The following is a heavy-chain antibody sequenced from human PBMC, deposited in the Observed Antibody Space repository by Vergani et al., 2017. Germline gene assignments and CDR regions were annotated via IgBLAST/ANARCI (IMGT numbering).Heavy chain of an antibody. J-gene: IGHJ6*02. CDR2: ISPDGRTT. V-gene: IGHV3-74*03. Sequence: DVDLVESGGGFVQPGGSRRLSCAASGFSFRTFSMFWVRQPPGKGLAWVSKISPDGRTTAYADSVRGRFTISRDNANSMLYLQMNSLRDDDTSVYYCGAAITVTTKGGYYYYGMDVWGQGTTVTVSS. D-gene: IGHD4-17*01. CDR3: GAAITVTTKGGYYYYGMDV. CDR1: GFSFRTFS.